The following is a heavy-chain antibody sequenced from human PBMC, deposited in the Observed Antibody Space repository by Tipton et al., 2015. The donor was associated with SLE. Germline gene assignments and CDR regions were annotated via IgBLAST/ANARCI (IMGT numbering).Heavy chain of an antibody. CDR1: GFTFSSYS. CDR3: ASLVVVPAATGDY. Sequence: SLRLSCAASGFTFSSYSMNWVRQAPGKGLEWVSYISSSSTIYYADSVKGRFTISRDNAKNSLYLQMNSLRAEDTAVYYCASLVVVPAATGDYWGQGTLVTVSS. J-gene: IGHJ4*02. V-gene: IGHV3-48*01. D-gene: IGHD2-2*01. CDR2: ISSSSTI.